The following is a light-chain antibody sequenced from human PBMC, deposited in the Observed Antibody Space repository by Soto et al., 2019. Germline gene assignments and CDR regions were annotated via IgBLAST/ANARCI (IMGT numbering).Light chain of an antibody. V-gene: IGKV3-11*01. CDR1: QSVGTS. CDR3: QHSGSWPRA. CDR2: DAA. Sequence: DIVLTQSPATLSLSPGERATLSCTASQSVGTSLAWYKQQPGQAPRLLIHDAAYRASGIPERFSGSGSGTAFSLSISRLEPDDFAVYYFQHSGSWPRALGRGTKG. J-gene: IGKJ1*01.